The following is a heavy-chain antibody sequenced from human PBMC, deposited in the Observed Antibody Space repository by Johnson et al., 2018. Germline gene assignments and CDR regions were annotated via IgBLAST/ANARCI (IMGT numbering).Heavy chain of an antibody. V-gene: IGHV3-7*01. CDR1: GFSFSSYW. Sequence: EVQLVESGGGLVQPGGSLRLSCAASGFSFSSYWMSWVRQAPGKGLEWVANIKQDGSEEYYADSVKGRFTISRDNAKNSLYLQMNSLRAEDTAVYYCARRYPYYYYYMDVWGKGTTVTVSS. CDR3: ARRYPYYYYYMDV. CDR2: IKQDGSEE. J-gene: IGHJ6*03. D-gene: IGHD1-14*01.